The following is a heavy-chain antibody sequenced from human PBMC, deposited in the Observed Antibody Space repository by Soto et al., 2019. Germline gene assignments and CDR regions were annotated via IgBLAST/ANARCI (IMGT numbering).Heavy chain of an antibody. CDR1: GFTFSSYA. Sequence: EVQLLESGGGLVQPGGSLRLSCAASGFTFSSYAMSWVRQAPGKGLEWVSAISGSGGSTYYADSVKGRFTISRDNSKNTLYLQMNRLRAEDTAVYYCAKETSKYSSSWRYFDYWGQGTLVTVSS. CDR3: AKETSKYSSSWRYFDY. D-gene: IGHD6-13*01. CDR2: ISGSGGST. V-gene: IGHV3-23*01. J-gene: IGHJ4*02.